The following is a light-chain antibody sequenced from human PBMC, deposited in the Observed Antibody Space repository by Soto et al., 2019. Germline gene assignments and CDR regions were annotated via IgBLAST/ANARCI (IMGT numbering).Light chain of an antibody. CDR3: QQYHSYPLT. CDR1: QTISSW. V-gene: IGKV1-5*03. Sequence: DIQMTQSPSTLSASVGDRVTITCRASQTISSWLAWYQQKPGKAPKLLIYKASTLKSGVPSKFIGTGSGTDFTLTISSLQAEDVATYFCQQYHSYPLTFGGGTKVDIK. CDR2: KAS. J-gene: IGKJ4*01.